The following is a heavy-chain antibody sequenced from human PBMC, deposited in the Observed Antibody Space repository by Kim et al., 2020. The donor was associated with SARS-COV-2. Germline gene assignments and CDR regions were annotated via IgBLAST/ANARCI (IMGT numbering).Heavy chain of an antibody. CDR3: ARCVTSFDY. J-gene: IGHJ4*02. V-gene: IGHV3-23*01. CDR2: ISIGGDYI. Sequence: GGSLRLSCAASGFTFSNYAINWVRQAPGKGLEWVSAISIGGDYILSADSVTGRFIISRDNSRNTVSPQMNSLRAEDTALYSSARCVTSFDYLGQGILVTV. CDR1: GFTFSNYA.